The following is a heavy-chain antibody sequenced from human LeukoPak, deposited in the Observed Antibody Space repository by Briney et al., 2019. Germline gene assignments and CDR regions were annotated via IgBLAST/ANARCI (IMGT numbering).Heavy chain of an antibody. D-gene: IGHD2-2*01. Sequence: GSLILSCAASGFTLSSYDINWFVQPPGRELQGVSAIIGISAYIYYADSLKGRFTISIDKPKNSLYLQMNSLRAEDTAVYYCARDRGVWVVPAEVLDYWGQGTLVTVSS. CDR1: GFTLSSYD. CDR3: ARDRGVWVVPAEVLDY. CDR2: IIGISAYI. V-gene: IGHV3-21*06. J-gene: IGHJ4*02.